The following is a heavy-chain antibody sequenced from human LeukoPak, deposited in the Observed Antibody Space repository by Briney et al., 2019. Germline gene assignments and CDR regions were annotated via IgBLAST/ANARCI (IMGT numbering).Heavy chain of an antibody. CDR2: IYYSGST. CDR1: VGSISSYY. Sequence: SETLSLTCTVSVGSISSYYWSWIRQPPGKGLEWIGYIYYSGSTNYNPSLKSRVTISVDTSKNQFSLKLNSVTAADTAVYYCARTDYGTGTGIDPWGQGTLVTVSS. D-gene: IGHD3-10*01. CDR3: ARTDYGTGTGIDP. J-gene: IGHJ5*02. V-gene: IGHV4-59*01.